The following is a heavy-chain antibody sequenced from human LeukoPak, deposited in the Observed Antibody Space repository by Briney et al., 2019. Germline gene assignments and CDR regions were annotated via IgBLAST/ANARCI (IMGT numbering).Heavy chain of an antibody. J-gene: IGHJ4*02. CDR3: ASLDCTNGVCYTSGVDY. CDR1: GGTFSNYA. V-gene: IGHV1-69*04. D-gene: IGHD2-8*01. CDR2: IIPILGIA. Sequence: SVKVSCKASGGTFSNYAISWVRQAPGQGLEWMGRIIPILGIANYAQKFQGRVTITADKSTSTAYMELSSLRSEDTAVYYCASLDCTNGVCYTSGVDYWGQGTLVTVSS.